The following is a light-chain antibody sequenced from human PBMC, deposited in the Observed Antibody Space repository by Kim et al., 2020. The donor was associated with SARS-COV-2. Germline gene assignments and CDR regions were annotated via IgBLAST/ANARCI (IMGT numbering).Light chain of an antibody. Sequence: SSELTQDPAVSVALGQTVTITCQGDSLRGYYASWFRQKSGQAPILVIYGDKNRPSGIPDRFSGSGSGNTAYLTITGAQAEDEADYYCNSRDSSGNHVLFGGGTQLTVL. CDR3: NSRDSSGNHVL. J-gene: IGLJ3*02. V-gene: IGLV3-19*01. CDR2: GDK. CDR1: SLRGYY.